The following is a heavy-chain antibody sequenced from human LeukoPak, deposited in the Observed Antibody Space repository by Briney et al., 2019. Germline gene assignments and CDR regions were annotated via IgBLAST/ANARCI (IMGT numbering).Heavy chain of an antibody. CDR3: ARASYSSSTSCYSWLHYYYMDV. V-gene: IGHV4-59*01. CDR2: IYYSGST. J-gene: IGHJ6*03. Sequence: SETLSLTCTVSVGSISSYYWSWIRQPPGKGLEWIGYIYYSGSTNYNPPLTSRVTIPVATSKNQLSLKLSSVTAADTAVYYCARASYSSSTSCYSWLHYYYMDVWGKGTTVTVSS. CDR1: VGSISSYY. D-gene: IGHD2-2*01.